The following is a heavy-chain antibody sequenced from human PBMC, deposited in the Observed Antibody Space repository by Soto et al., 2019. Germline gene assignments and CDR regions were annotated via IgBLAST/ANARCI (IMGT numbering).Heavy chain of an antibody. D-gene: IGHD2-2*01. CDR2: FDPEDGET. CDR3: ATESIVVVPAPLDY. J-gene: IGHJ4*02. Sequence: ASVKVSCKVSGYTLTELSMHWVRQAPGKGLEWMGGFDPEDGETIYAQKFQGRVTMTEDTSTDTAYMELSSLRSEDTAVYYCATESIVVVPAPLDYWGQGTLVTVSS. V-gene: IGHV1-24*01. CDR1: GYTLTELS.